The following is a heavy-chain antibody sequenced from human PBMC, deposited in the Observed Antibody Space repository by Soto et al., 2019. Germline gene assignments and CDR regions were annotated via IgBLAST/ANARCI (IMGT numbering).Heavy chain of an antibody. V-gene: IGHV3-33*01. J-gene: IGHJ6*02. CDR2: IWYDGSNK. Sequence: GGSLRLSCAACGFTFSSYGMHWVRQAPGKGLEWVAVIWYDGSNKYYADSVKGRFTISRDNSKNTLYLQMNSLRAEDTAVYYCARDGALIAAAGSHYGMDVWGQGTTVTVSS. D-gene: IGHD6-13*01. CDR3: ARDGALIAAAGSHYGMDV. CDR1: GFTFSSYG.